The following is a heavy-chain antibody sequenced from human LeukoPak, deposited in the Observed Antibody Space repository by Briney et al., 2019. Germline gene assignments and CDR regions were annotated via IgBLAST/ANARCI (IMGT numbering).Heavy chain of an antibody. CDR2: IRYDGSNK. CDR3: AKDNHDILTGYAAPYFDY. J-gene: IGHJ4*02. Sequence: GGSLRLSCAASGFTFSSYGMHWVRQAPGKGLEWVAFIRYDGSNKYYADSVKGRFTISRDNSKNTLYLQMNSLRAGDTAVYYCAKDNHDILTGYAAPYFDYWGQGTLVTVSS. D-gene: IGHD3-9*01. V-gene: IGHV3-30*02. CDR1: GFTFSSYG.